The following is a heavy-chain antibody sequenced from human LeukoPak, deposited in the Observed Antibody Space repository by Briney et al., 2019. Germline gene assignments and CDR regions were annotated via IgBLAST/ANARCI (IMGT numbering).Heavy chain of an antibody. Sequence: GGSLRLSCAASGFTFSSYWMSWVRQAPGKGLEWVANIKQDGSEKYYVDSVKGRFTISRDNAKNSLYLQMNSLRADDTAVYYCARCTASCYANAFDVWGQGTLLTVSS. CDR1: GFTFSSYW. CDR2: IKQDGSEK. D-gene: IGHD2-2*01. V-gene: IGHV3-7*05. J-gene: IGHJ3*01. CDR3: ARCTASCYANAFDV.